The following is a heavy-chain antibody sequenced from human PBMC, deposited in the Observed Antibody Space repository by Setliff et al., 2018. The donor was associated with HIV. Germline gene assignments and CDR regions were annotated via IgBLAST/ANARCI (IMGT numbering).Heavy chain of an antibody. J-gene: IGHJ4*02. Sequence: GASVKVSCKASGYNFINNDINWVRQATGQGLEWMGWMNPNSGNSGYAQKFQGRVTMTRDTSTSTVYMELRSLRSEDTAVYYCARVQTVIPPSFDHWGQGTLVTVSS. CDR1: GYNFINND. V-gene: IGHV1-8*02. D-gene: IGHD3-16*02. CDR3: ARVQTVIPPSFDH. CDR2: MNPNSGNS.